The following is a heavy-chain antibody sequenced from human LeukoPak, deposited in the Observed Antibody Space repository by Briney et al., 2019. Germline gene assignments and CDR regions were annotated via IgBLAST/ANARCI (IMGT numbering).Heavy chain of an antibody. CDR1: GFTFSSYG. CDR3: ARGDVVLTGYYKNHYFDY. Sequence: PGGSLRLSCAASGFTFSSYGMSWVRQAPGKVLEWVSAISGSGGSTYYADSVKGRFTISRDNSKNTLYLQMNSLRAEDTAVYYCARGDVVLTGYYKNHYFDYWGQGTLVTVSS. J-gene: IGHJ4*02. V-gene: IGHV3-23*01. CDR2: ISGSGGST. D-gene: IGHD3-9*01.